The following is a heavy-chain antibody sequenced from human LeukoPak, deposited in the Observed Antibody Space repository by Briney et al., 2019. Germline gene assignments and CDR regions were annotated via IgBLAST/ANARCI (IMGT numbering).Heavy chain of an antibody. V-gene: IGHV1-8*01. CDR3: TRGSLSGSSRDY. D-gene: IGHD1-26*01. J-gene: IGHJ4*02. CDR1: GYPFTGYD. CDR2: MNPNTGDT. Sequence: ASVSVSCKASGYPFTGYDINWVRQATGQGLEWMGWMNPNTGDTGYAQNFQGRVTMTRNTSIDTAYMEMSGLRSDDTAVYYCTRGSLSGSSRDYWGQGTLVTVSS.